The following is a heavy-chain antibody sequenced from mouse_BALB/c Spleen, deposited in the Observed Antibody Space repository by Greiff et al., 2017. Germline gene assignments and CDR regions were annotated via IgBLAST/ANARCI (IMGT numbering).Heavy chain of an antibody. CDR3: ARSEPYYAMDY. J-gene: IGHJ4*01. V-gene: IGHV1S137*01. Sequence: QVQLQHSGAELVRPGVSVKISCKGSGYTFTDYAMHWVKQSHAKSLEWIGVISTYYGDASYNQKFKGKATMTVDKSSSTAYMELARLTSEDSAIYYCARSEPYYAMDYWGQGTSVTVSS. CDR1: GYTFTDYA. CDR2: ISTYYGDA.